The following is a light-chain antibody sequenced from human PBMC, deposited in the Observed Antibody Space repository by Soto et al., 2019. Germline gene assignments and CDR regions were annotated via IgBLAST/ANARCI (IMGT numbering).Light chain of an antibody. V-gene: IGLV1-44*01. J-gene: IGLJ2*01. Sequence: QSVLTQPPSASGTPGQRVTISCSGSSSNIGSNTVNWYQQLPGTTPTLLIYSNNQRPSGVPDRFSGSKSGTSASLAISGLHSEDEADDYCAAWDDSRNGVVFGGGTKLTVL. CDR3: AAWDDSRNGVV. CDR1: SSNIGSNT. CDR2: SNN.